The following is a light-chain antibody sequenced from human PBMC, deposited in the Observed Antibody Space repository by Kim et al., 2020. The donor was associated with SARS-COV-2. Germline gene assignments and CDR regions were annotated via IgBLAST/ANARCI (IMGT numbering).Light chain of an antibody. CDR3: GADHGSGSNFVYV. CDR1: SGYSNYK. CDR2: VGTGGIVG. Sequence: QPVLTQPPSASASLGASVTLTCTLSSGYSNYKVDWYQQRPGKGPRFVMRVGTGGIVGSKGDGIPDRFSVLGSGLNRYLTIKNNQVEDESDYHCGADHGSGSNFVYVFGTGTKVTVL. V-gene: IGLV9-49*01. J-gene: IGLJ1*01.